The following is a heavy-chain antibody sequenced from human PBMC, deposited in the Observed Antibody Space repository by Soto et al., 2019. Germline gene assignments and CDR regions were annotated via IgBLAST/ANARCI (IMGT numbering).Heavy chain of an antibody. J-gene: IGHJ4*02. CDR3: ARGGGSSWLFMYY. CDR2: IYHSGST. V-gene: IGHV4-38-2*01. Sequence: SETLSLTCAVSGYSISSGYYWGWIRQPPGKGLEWIGSIYHSGSTYYNPSLKSRVTISVDTSNNQFSLKLSSVTAADTAVYYCARGGGSSWLFMYYWGQGTLVTVSS. D-gene: IGHD6-13*01. CDR1: GYSISSGYY.